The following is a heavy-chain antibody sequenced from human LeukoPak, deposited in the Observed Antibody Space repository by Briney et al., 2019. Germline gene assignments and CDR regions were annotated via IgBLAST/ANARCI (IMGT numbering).Heavy chain of an antibody. CDR3: AKDLSPVTSSDAHYYYYYGMDV. CDR1: GFTFSSYG. D-gene: IGHD4-17*01. CDR2: ISYDGSNK. V-gene: IGHV3-30*18. Sequence: GRSLRLPCAASGFTFSSYGMHWVRQAPGKGLEWVAVISYDGSNKYYADSVKGRFTISRDNSKNTLYLQMNSLGAEDTAVYYCAKDLSPVTSSDAHYYYYYGMDVWGKGTTVTVSS. J-gene: IGHJ6*04.